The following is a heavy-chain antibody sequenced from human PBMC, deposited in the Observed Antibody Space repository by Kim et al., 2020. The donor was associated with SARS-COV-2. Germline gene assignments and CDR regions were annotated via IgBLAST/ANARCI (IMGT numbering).Heavy chain of an antibody. J-gene: IGHJ3*02. Sequence: GGSLRLSCAASGFTFSSYAMHWVRQAPGKGLEWVAVISYDGSNKYYADSVKGRFTISRDNSKNTLYLQMNSLRAEDTAVYYCARVPGRWFGESYIDAFDIWGQGTMVTVSS. CDR2: ISYDGSNK. CDR1: GFTFSSYA. D-gene: IGHD3-10*01. V-gene: IGHV3-30*04. CDR3: ARVPGRWFGESYIDAFDI.